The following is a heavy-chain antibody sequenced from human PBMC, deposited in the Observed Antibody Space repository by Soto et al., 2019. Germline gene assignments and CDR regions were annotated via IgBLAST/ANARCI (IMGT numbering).Heavy chain of an antibody. J-gene: IGHJ4*02. CDR2: INSGSTSV. CDR3: TSSTSPDAY. D-gene: IGHD2-2*01. V-gene: IGHV3-48*04. Sequence: EVQLVESGEGLVQPGGSLRLSCVASGFDFNRYSMNWVRQAPGKGLEWISYINSGSTSVFYADSVRGRFTISRDNAKNSLYLQMNSLRAEDTAVYYCTSSTSPDAYWGQGTLVTVSS. CDR1: GFDFNRYS.